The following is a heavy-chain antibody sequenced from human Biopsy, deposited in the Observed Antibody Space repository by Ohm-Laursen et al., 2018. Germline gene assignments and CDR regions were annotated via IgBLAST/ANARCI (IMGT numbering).Heavy chain of an antibody. CDR1: GGTFTNHA. CDR2: IITVSETA. V-gene: IGHV1-69*01. D-gene: IGHD6-19*01. J-gene: IGHJ6*02. CDR3: VAYPSSGFFENNDDFAMDV. Sequence: SSVKVSCKASGGTFTNHAINWVRQAPGHGLEWMGGIITVSETAGYAERFQGRVTITADVTTTTAYMDLSGLRSEDTAVYYCVAYPSSGFFENNDDFAMDVWGQGTTVIVSS.